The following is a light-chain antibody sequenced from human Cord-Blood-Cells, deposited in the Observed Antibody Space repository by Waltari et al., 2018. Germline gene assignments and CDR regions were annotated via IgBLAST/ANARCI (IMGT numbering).Light chain of an antibody. CDR1: QSVLYSSNNKNY. Sequence: DIVMTQSPDSLAVPLGERATINCKSSQSVLYSSNNKNYLAWYQQKPGQRPKLLMYWASTRESGVPDRFSGSGSGTDFTLTVSSLQAEDVAVYYCQQYYSTPPTFGQGTKVEIK. J-gene: IGKJ1*01. CDR3: QQYYSTPPT. V-gene: IGKV4-1*01. CDR2: WAS.